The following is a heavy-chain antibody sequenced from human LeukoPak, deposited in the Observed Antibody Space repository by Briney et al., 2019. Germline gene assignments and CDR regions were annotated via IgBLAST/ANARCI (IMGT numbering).Heavy chain of an antibody. CDR2: VNWNGGST. CDR1: GFTFDDYA. D-gene: IGHD2-15*01. CDR3: ARAPTPGCAPNWFDP. V-gene: IGHV3-20*04. Sequence: GRSLRLSCAASGFTFDDYAMSGVRQAPGKGLEWVSGVNWNGGSTGYADSVKGRFTISRDNDKNSLYVQMNSLRAEDTALYYCARAPTPGCAPNWFDPWGKGTLVTVSS. J-gene: IGHJ5*02.